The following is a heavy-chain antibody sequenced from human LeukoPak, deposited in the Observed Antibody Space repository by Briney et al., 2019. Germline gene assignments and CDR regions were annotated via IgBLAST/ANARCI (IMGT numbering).Heavy chain of an antibody. Sequence: GASVKVSCKASGYTFTSYGISWVRQAPGQVLEWMGWISAFNGNTNYAQKLQGRVTMTTDTSTSTAYMELRSLRSDDTAVYYCARTPDSTYYYDSSGYLPLGYWGQGTLVTVSS. CDR2: ISAFNGNT. J-gene: IGHJ4*02. CDR1: GYTFTSYG. V-gene: IGHV1-18*01. D-gene: IGHD3-22*01. CDR3: ARTPDSTYYYDSSGYLPLGY.